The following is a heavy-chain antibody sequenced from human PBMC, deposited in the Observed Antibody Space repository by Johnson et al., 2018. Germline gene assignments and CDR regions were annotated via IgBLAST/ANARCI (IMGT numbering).Heavy chain of an antibody. CDR2: ISSSSSTI. D-gene: IGHD2-2*02. Sequence: EVQLVESGGGLVQPGGSLRLSCAASGFTFSSYSMNWVRQAPGKGLEWVSYISSSSSTIYYADSVKGRFTISRENAKTSLYLKMNRLRAEDTAVYYCARRTVVVVPAAIRYYYYYMDVWGKGTTVTVSS. CDR3: ARRTVVVVPAAIRYYYYYMDV. CDR1: GFTFSSYS. J-gene: IGHJ6*03. V-gene: IGHV3-48*01.